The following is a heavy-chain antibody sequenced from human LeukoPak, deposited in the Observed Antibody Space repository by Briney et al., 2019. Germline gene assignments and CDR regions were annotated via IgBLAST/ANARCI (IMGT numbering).Heavy chain of an antibody. J-gene: IGHJ3*02. Sequence: ASVKVSCKASGYTFSDYYMHWVRQAPGQGLEWMGRINPKSGGTSYAQKFQGRVTMTRDTSISTAYMELSRLRSDDTAVYYCARVGYGDYVGGHDAFDIWGQGTMVTVSS. CDR3: ARVGYGDYVGGHDAFDI. D-gene: IGHD4-17*01. CDR2: INPKSGGT. V-gene: IGHV1-2*06. CDR1: GYTFSDYY.